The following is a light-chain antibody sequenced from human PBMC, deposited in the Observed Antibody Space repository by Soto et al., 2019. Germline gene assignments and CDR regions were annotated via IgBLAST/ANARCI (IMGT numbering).Light chain of an antibody. Sequence: SALTQPPSVSGAPGHRVTISCTGGSSNIGAGYDVHWYQQLPGTAPKLLIYGNSNRPSGVPDRFSGSKSGTSASLAITGLQAEDEADYYCQSYDSSLSGYVFGTGTKVTVL. V-gene: IGLV1-40*01. CDR1: SSNIGAGYD. CDR3: QSYDSSLSGYV. CDR2: GNS. J-gene: IGLJ1*01.